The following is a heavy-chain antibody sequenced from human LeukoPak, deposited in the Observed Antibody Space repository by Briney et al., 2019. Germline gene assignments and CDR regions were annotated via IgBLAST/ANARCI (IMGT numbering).Heavy chain of an antibody. CDR2: IYYSGST. V-gene: IGHV4-39*07. Sequence: SETLSPTCTVSGGSISSSSYYWGWIRQPPGKGLEWIGSIYYSGSTYYNPSLKSRVTISVDTSKNQFSLKLSSVTAADTAVYYCARVFLGYMDVWGKGTTVTVSS. CDR1: GGSISSSSYY. CDR3: ARVFLGYMDV. D-gene: IGHD2-21*01. J-gene: IGHJ6*03.